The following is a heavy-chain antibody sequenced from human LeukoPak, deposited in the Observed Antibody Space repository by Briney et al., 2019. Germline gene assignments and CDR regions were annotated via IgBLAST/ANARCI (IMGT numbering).Heavy chain of an antibody. CDR1: GFTFSSYE. J-gene: IGHJ4*02. CDR3: AGFSSGYNY. D-gene: IGHD3-22*01. CDR2: ISSSGSTM. Sequence: PGGSLRLSCAASGFTFSSYEMNWVRQAPGKGLDWVSYISSSGSTMYYADSVKGRFTISRDNAKDSLYLQMNSLRAEDTAVYYCAGFSSGYNYWGQGTLVTVSS. V-gene: IGHV3-48*03.